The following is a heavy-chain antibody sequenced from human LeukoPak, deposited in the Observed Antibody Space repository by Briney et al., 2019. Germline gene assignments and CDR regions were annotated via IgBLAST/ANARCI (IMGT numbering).Heavy chain of an antibody. CDR2: KYNSGST. Sequence: PSETLSLTCTVSGGSVSSYYWSWIRQPPGKGLEWIGYKYNSGSTNYNPSLKSRVTISVDTSKNQFSLKLSSVTAADTAVYYCARSYYDFWSGPRGPFDYWGQGTLVTVSS. D-gene: IGHD3-3*01. J-gene: IGHJ4*02. CDR1: GGSVSSYY. CDR3: ARSYYDFWSGPRGPFDY. V-gene: IGHV4-59*02.